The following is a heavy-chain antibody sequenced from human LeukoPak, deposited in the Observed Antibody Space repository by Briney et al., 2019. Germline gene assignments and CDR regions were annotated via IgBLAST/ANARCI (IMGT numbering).Heavy chain of an antibody. J-gene: IGHJ3*02. D-gene: IGHD1-26*01. V-gene: IGHV1-69*13. CDR1: GGTFSSYA. CDR3: ARVVGANDAFDI. Sequence: ASVKASCKASGGTFSSYAISWVRQAPGQGLEWMGGIIPIFGTANYAQKFQGRVTITADESTSTAYMELSSLRSEDTAVYYCARVVGANDAFDIWGQGTMVTVSS. CDR2: IIPIFGTA.